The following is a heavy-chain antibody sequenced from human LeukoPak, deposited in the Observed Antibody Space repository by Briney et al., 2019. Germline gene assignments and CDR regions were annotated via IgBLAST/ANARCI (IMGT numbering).Heavy chain of an antibody. CDR2: ISAYNGNT. CDR1: GYTFTSYG. V-gene: IGHV1-18*01. J-gene: IGHJ5*02. Sequence: VASVKVSCKASGYTFTSYGISWVRQAPGQGLEWMGWISAYNGNTNYAQKLQGRVTMTTDTSTSTAYMELRSLRSEDTAVYYCGADLTMVRGVPRWFDPWGQGTLVTVSS. D-gene: IGHD3-10*01. CDR3: GADLTMVRGVPRWFDP.